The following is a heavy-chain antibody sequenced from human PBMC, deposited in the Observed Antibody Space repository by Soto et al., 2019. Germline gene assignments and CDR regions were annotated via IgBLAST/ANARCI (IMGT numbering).Heavy chain of an antibody. CDR3: AKDPALGYCSSTSCWFDP. V-gene: IGHV3-30*04. CDR1: GFTFSSYA. D-gene: IGHD2-2*01. CDR2: ISYDGSNK. J-gene: IGHJ5*02. Sequence: QVQLVESGGGVVQPGRSLRLSCAASGFTFSSYAMHWVRQAPGKGLEWVAVISYDGSNKYYADSVKGRFTISRDNSKNTLYLQMNSLRAEDTAVYYCAKDPALGYCSSTSCWFDPWGQGTLVTVSS.